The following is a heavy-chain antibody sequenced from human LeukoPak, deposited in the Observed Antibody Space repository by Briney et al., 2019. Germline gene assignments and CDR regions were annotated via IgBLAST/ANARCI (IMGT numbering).Heavy chain of an antibody. Sequence: ASVKVSCKASGYTFSSYGISWVRQAPGQGLEWMGWISADNGNTKYADKLQGRVTMTTDTSTTTAYMELRSLRSDDTAVYYCARGVWWPHSGLDYWGQETLVTVSS. CDR3: ARGVWWPHSGLDY. D-gene: IGHD4/OR15-4a*01. J-gene: IGHJ4*02. V-gene: IGHV1-18*01. CDR2: ISADNGNT. CDR1: GYTFSSYG.